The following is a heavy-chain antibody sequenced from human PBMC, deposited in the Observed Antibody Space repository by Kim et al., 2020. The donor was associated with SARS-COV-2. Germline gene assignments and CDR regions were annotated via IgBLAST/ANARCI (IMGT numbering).Heavy chain of an antibody. CDR1: GGSITSYY. J-gene: IGHJ4*02. D-gene: IGHD3-3*01. CDR2: IYTSGST. CDR3: ASQTGDFWSGPPFDF. Sequence: SETLSLTCTVSGGSITSYYWSWIRQPAGKGLEWIGRIYTSGSTNYNPSLKSRVTMSLDTSKNQFSLKLSSVTAADTALYYCASQTGDFWSGPPFDFWGQGTLVTVSS. V-gene: IGHV4-4*07.